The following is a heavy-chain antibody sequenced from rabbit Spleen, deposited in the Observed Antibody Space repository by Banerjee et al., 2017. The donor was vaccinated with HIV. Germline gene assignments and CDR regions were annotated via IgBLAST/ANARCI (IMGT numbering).Heavy chain of an antibody. Sequence: QSLEESGGDLVKPGASLTLTCKASGVSFSDKDVMCWVRQAPGKGLEWIACIYADSSGSTYYASWAKGRFTISKTSSTTVTLQMTSLTAADTATYFCARGTANDNLWGPGTLVTVS. CDR1: GVSFSDKDV. CDR2: IYADSSGST. V-gene: IGHV1S40*01. D-gene: IGHD6-1*01. CDR3: ARGTANDNL. J-gene: IGHJ4*01.